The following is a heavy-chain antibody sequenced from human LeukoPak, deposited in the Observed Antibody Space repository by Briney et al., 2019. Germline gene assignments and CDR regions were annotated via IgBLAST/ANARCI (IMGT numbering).Heavy chain of an antibody. V-gene: IGHV3-23*01. J-gene: IGHJ4*02. CDR2: ISGSGTGT. D-gene: IGHD3-22*01. Sequence: GGSLRLSCAASGFTFSSSAMSWVRQAPGKGLYWVSAISGSGTGTYYADSVKGRFTISRDNSKNTLYLQMNSLRAEDTAIYYCARLPSGYHFDYWGQGTLVTVSS. CDR1: GFTFSSSA. CDR3: ARLPSGYHFDY.